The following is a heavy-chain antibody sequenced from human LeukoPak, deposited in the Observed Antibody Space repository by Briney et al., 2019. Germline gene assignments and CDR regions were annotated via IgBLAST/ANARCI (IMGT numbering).Heavy chain of an antibody. D-gene: IGHD6-13*01. Sequence: ASVKVSCKASGYTFTTNGISWVRQAPGQGLEWMGWLSIHNGNTKYAQKFQGRVTMTTDTSTSTAYMELRSLRSDDTAVYYCARYRVEPSSSWYSYYFDYWGQGTLVTVSS. J-gene: IGHJ4*02. CDR1: GYTFTTNG. CDR3: ARYRVEPSSSWYSYYFDY. V-gene: IGHV1-18*01. CDR2: LSIHNGNT.